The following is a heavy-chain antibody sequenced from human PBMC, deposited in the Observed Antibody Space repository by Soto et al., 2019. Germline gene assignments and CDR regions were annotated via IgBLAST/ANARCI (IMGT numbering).Heavy chain of an antibody. CDR3: AKDSHTDHYYYYYYYMDV. CDR1: GFTFSSYA. V-gene: IGHV3-23*01. CDR2: ISGSGGST. J-gene: IGHJ6*03. Sequence: GGSLRLSXAASGFTFSSYAMSWVRQAPGKGLEWVSAISGSGGSTYYADSVKGRFTISRDNSKNTLYLQVNSLRAEDTAVYYCAKDSHTDHYYYYYYYMDVWGKGTTVTVS.